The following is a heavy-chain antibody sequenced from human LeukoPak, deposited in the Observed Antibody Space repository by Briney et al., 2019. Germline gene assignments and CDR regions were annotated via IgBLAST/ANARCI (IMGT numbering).Heavy chain of an antibody. V-gene: IGHV1-46*01. CDR1: GYTFTSYY. CDR2: INPSGGST. D-gene: IGHD4-23*01. CDR3: ARDHLPYGGNYYYFDY. J-gene: IGHJ4*02. Sequence: GASVKVSCKASGYTFTSYYMHWVRQAPGQGLEWMGIINPSGGSTSYAQKFQGRVTMTRDTSTSTVYMELSSLRSEDTAVYYCARDHLPYGGNYYYFDYWGQGTLVTVSS.